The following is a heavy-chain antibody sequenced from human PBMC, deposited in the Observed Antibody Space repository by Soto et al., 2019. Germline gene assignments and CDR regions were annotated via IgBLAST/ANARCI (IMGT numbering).Heavy chain of an antibody. CDR3: ASRIYYDTSGYYYWYYFDI. CDR1: GITFSNYA. CDR2: ISGSGDST. D-gene: IGHD3-22*01. V-gene: IGHV3-23*01. Sequence: GGSLRLSCAASGITFSNYAMSWVRQAPGKGLEWVSGISGSGDSTYYAESVKGRFTISRDNSKNTVYLQMNSLGAEDTAVYYCASRIYYDTSGYYYWYYFDIWGQGALVTVSS. J-gene: IGHJ4*02.